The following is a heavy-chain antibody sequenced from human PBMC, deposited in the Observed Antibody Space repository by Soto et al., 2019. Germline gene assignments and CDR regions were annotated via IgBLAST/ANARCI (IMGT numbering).Heavy chain of an antibody. J-gene: IGHJ6*02. D-gene: IGHD2-15*01. V-gene: IGHV3-9*01. CDR3: AKGGGTIYYYYRMEV. Sequence: CMRLSCAASCFTFGDYAMHGVRPDTGKGLEWVSGISWNSGSMGYADSVKGRFTISRDNAKNSLYLQMNSLRAEDTALYHCAKGGGTIYYYYRMEVCRQRTTIIFSS. CDR1: CFTFGDYA. CDR2: ISWNSGSM.